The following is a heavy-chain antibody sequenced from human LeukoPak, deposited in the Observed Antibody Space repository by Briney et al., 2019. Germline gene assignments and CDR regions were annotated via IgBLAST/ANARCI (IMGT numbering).Heavy chain of an antibody. V-gene: IGHV1-69*04. CDR1: GGTFSSYA. CDR3: ATPYYDSSGYFIDY. D-gene: IGHD3-22*01. J-gene: IGHJ4*02. Sequence: SVKVSCKASGGTFSSYAISWVRQARGQGLEWMGRIIPILGIANYAQKFQGRVTITADKSTSTAYMELSSLRSEDTAVYYCATPYYDSSGYFIDYWGQGTLVTVSS. CDR2: IIPILGIA.